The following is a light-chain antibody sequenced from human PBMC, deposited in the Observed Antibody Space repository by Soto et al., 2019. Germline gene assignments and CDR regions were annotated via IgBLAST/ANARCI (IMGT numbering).Light chain of an antibody. CDR1: SSGVGSYSL. V-gene: IGLV2-23*01. CDR2: EDI. J-gene: IGLJ1*01. Sequence: QSVLTQPASVSGSPGQSITTSCAGTSSGVGSYSLLSWYQHHLGKAPKLIIYEDIKGPSGVSNRFSGSKSGNTASLRISGLQDEDEGDYYCYTYAGGSTYLFGTGTKVTVL. CDR3: YTYAGGSTYL.